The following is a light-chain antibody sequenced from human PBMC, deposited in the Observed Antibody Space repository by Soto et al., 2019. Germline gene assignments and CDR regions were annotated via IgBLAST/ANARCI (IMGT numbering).Light chain of an antibody. CDR2: GAS. CDR1: QSVSNNY. CDR3: QQSSRLWT. J-gene: IGKJ1*01. Sequence: IVLTQPPGTLSLSPGERATLSCRTSQSVSNNYLAWYQQKPGQAPRLLIYGASSRATGIPDRFSGSGSGTDFTLSISRLEPEDIAVYYCQQSSRLWTFAQGSKVDIK. V-gene: IGKV3-20*01.